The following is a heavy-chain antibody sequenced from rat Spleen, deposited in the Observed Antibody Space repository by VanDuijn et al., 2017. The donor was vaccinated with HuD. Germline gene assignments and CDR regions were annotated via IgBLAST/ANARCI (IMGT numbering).Heavy chain of an antibody. CDR1: GFTFSDYY. J-gene: IGHJ2*01. V-gene: IGHV5-20*01. CDR2: ISYDGSKT. CDR3: TTEATRVYFDY. D-gene: IGHD1-4*01. Sequence: EVQLVESGGGLVQPGRSMKLSCGVSGFTFSDYYMAWVRQAPKKGLEWVATISYDGSKTYYRDSVKGRFTISRDNAKSTLYLQMDSLRSEDTATYYCTTEATRVYFDYWGQGVMVTVSS.